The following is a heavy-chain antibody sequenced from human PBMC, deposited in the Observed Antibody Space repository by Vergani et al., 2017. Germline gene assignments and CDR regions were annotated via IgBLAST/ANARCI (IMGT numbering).Heavy chain of an antibody. CDR1: GYSFTSYW. J-gene: IGHJ2*01. D-gene: IGHD2-2*01. CDR2: IDPSDSYT. Sequence: EVQLVQSGAEVKKPGESLRISCKGSGYSFTSYWISWVRQMPGKGLEWMGRIDPSDSYTNYSPSFQGHVTISADKSISTAYLQWSSLKASDTAMYYYARHAVPAAMKSMAGYFDLWGRGTLVTVSS. V-gene: IGHV5-10-1*03. CDR3: ARHAVPAAMKSMAGYFDL.